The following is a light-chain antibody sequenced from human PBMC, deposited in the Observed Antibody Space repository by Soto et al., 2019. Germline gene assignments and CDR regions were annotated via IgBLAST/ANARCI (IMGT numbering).Light chain of an antibody. CDR1: SSDVGSYNL. V-gene: IGLV2-23*02. CDR3: CSYAGSSTLYV. J-gene: IGLJ1*01. CDR2: EVS. Sequence: QSVLTQPASVSGSPGQSITISCTGTSSDVGSYNLVSWYQQHPGKAPNLMIYEVSKRPSGVSNRFSGSKSGNTASLTISGLQAEDDADYYCCSYAGSSTLYVFGTGTKVTVL.